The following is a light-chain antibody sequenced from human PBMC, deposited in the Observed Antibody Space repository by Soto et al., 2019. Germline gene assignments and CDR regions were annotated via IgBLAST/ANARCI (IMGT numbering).Light chain of an antibody. CDR1: ESVSSSS. CDR2: GAS. J-gene: IGKJ1*01. V-gene: IGKV3-20*01. CDR3: QQYNSYPWT. Sequence: EIVLTQSPGTLSLSPGERATLSCRASESVSSSSLAWYQQKPGQAPRLLMHGASSRATGIPDRFSGSGSGADFTLTISRVEPEDFATYYCQQYNSYPWTFGQGTKVDI.